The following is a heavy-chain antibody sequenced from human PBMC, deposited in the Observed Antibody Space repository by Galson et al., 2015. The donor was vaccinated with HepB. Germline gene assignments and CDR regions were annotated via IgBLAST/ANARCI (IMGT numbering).Heavy chain of an antibody. Sequence: SLRLSCAASGFTFSNAWMSWVRQAPGKGLEWVGRIKSKTDGGTTDYAAPVKGRFTISRDDSKNTLYLQMNSLKTEDTAVYYCTTDADDSSGYYPRGDAFDIWGQGTMVTVSS. V-gene: IGHV3-15*01. CDR1: GFTFSNAW. J-gene: IGHJ3*02. CDR2: IKSKTDGGTT. CDR3: TTDADDSSGYYPRGDAFDI. D-gene: IGHD3-22*01.